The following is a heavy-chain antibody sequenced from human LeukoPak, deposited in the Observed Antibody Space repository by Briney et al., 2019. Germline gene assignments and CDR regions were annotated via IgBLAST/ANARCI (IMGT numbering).Heavy chain of an antibody. CDR2: IYSGGTT. CDR1: EFTVSSNY. Sequence: PGGSLRLTCAVSEFTVSSNYMSWVRQAPGKGLEWVSVIYSGGTTYYADSVKGRFTISRDNSKNTLYLQMNSLRAEDTAVYYCGSMRSFDFDSGGQGTLVTVSS. J-gene: IGHJ4*02. V-gene: IGHV3-66*01. D-gene: IGHD3-3*01. CDR3: GSMRSFDFDS.